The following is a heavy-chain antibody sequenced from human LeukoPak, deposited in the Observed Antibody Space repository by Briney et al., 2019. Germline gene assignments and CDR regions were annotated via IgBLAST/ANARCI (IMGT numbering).Heavy chain of an antibody. CDR3: ANLNGPTYYYDSSGYYQLFDY. Sequence: GGSLRLSCAASGFTFSSYSMNWVRQAPGKGLEWVSSISSSSSYIYYADSVKGRFTISRDNAKNSLYLQMNSLRAEDTAVYYCANLNGPTYYYDSSGYYQLFDYWGQGTLVTVSS. V-gene: IGHV3-21*04. J-gene: IGHJ4*02. D-gene: IGHD3-22*01. CDR2: ISSSSSYI. CDR1: GFTFSSYS.